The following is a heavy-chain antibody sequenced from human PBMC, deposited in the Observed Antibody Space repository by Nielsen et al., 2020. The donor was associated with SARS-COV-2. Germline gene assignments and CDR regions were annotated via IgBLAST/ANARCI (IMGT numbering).Heavy chain of an antibody. V-gene: IGHV3-21*04. Sequence: GESLKISCAASGFTFSTYSMNWVRQAPGKGLEWVSSISSTSSYMYYADSVKGRFTISRDNSKNTLYLQMSSLRAEDTAVYYCAKDRTTGVISPFCMDYWGQGTLVTVSS. CDR3: AKDRTTGVISPFCMDY. CDR2: ISSTSSYM. D-gene: IGHD2-21*01. J-gene: IGHJ4*02. CDR1: GFTFSTYS.